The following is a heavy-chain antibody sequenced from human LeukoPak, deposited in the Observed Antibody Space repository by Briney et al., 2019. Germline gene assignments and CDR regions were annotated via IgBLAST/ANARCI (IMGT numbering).Heavy chain of an antibody. CDR3: ARADSSGYQRQFDY. D-gene: IGHD3-22*01. V-gene: IGHV3-53*01. Sequence: GGSLRLSCAASGFTVRSNYMSWVRQAPGKGLEWVSVIYSGGSTYYADSVKGRFTISRDISKNTLYLQMNSLRAEDTAVYYCARADSSGYQRQFDYWGQGTLVTVSS. J-gene: IGHJ4*02. CDR1: GFTVRSNY. CDR2: IYSGGST.